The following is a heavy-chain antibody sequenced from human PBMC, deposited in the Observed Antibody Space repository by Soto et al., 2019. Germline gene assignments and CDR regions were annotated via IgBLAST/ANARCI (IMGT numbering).Heavy chain of an antibody. Sequence: GGSLRLSCAASGFTFSSYAMSWVRQATGKGLEWVSAISGSGGSTYYADSVKGRFTISRDNSKNTLYLQMNSLRAEDTAVYYCAKEGDYDILTGSYYYYGMDVWGQGTTVTVSS. V-gene: IGHV3-23*01. CDR1: GFTFSSYA. CDR3: AKEGDYDILTGSYYYYGMDV. D-gene: IGHD3-9*01. CDR2: ISGSGGST. J-gene: IGHJ6*02.